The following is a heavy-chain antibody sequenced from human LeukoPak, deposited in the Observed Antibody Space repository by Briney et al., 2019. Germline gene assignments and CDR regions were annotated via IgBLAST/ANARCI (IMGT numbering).Heavy chain of an antibody. Sequence: VASVKVSCKASGYTFTSYGISWVRQAPGQGLEWMGGISAYNGNTNYAQKLQGRVTMTTDTSTSTAYMELRSLRSDDTAVYYGARMGDSGDEGESDYWGQGTLVTVSS. CDR2: ISAYNGNT. CDR1: GYTFTSYG. CDR3: ARMGDSGDEGESDY. D-gene: IGHD5-12*01. J-gene: IGHJ4*02. V-gene: IGHV1-18*04.